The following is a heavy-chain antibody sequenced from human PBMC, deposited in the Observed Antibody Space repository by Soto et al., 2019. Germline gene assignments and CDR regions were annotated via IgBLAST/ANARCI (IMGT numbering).Heavy chain of an antibody. V-gene: IGHV3-7*01. Sequence: VQLVESGGGLVQPGGSLRLSCAASGFTFSSYWMSWVRQAPGKGLEWVANIKQDGSEKYYVDSVKGRFTISRDNAKNSLYLQMNSLRAEDTAVYYCARMVYYYYYYMDVWGKGTTVTVSS. CDR1: GFTFSSYW. J-gene: IGHJ6*03. CDR3: ARMVYYYYYYMDV. D-gene: IGHD2-8*01. CDR2: IKQDGSEK.